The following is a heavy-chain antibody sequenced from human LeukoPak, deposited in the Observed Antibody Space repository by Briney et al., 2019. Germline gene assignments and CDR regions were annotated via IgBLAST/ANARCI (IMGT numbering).Heavy chain of an antibody. D-gene: IGHD3-22*01. Sequence: GESLKISSKGSGYSFTSYWIGWVRQMPGKGLEWMGIIYPGDSDTRYSPSFQGQVTISADKSISTAYLQWSSLKASDTAMYYCARSRYYDSSGPPAFDIWGQGTMVTVSS. J-gene: IGHJ3*02. CDR1: GYSFTSYW. V-gene: IGHV5-51*01. CDR2: IYPGDSDT. CDR3: ARSRYYDSSGPPAFDI.